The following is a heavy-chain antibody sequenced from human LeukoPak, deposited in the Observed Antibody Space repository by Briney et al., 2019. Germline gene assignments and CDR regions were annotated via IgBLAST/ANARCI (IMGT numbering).Heavy chain of an antibody. D-gene: IGHD6-13*01. CDR3: ARLIRGRGYSSSWYLDY. Sequence: SETLSLICTVSGGSISSYYWSWIRQPPGKGLEWIGYIYYSGSTNYNPSLKSRVTISVDTSKNQFSLKLSSVTAADTAVYYCARLIRGRGYSSSWYLDYWGQGTLVTVSS. CDR2: IYYSGST. CDR1: GGSISSYY. J-gene: IGHJ4*02. V-gene: IGHV4-59*08.